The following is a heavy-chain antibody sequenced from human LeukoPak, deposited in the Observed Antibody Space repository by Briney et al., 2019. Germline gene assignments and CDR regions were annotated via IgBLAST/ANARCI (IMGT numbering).Heavy chain of an antibody. Sequence: SETLSLTCAVYGGSFSGYYWSWIRQPPGKGLEWIGEINHSGSTNYNPSLKSRATISVDTSKNQFSLKLSSVTAADTAVYYCARSTYYYDSSGYRSYYYYYYMDVWGKGTTVTVSS. CDR1: GGSFSGYY. D-gene: IGHD3-22*01. V-gene: IGHV4-34*01. CDR3: ARSTYYYDSSGYRSYYYYYYMDV. CDR2: INHSGST. J-gene: IGHJ6*03.